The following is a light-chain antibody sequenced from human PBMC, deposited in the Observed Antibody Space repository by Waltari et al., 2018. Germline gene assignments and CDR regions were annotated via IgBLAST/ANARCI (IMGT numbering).Light chain of an antibody. V-gene: IGKV1-5*03. J-gene: IGKJ1*01. CDR3: QQYHAYPWT. CDR2: QAT. Sequence: DIQMTQSPSPLSVSVGDSVTITCRASQTINKWLAWYQQKPGTAPKLLNFQATSLQPGVPSRFSGSGSGTEFSLTIVSLQPDDFATYYCQQYHAYPWTFGQGTKVEVK. CDR1: QTINKW.